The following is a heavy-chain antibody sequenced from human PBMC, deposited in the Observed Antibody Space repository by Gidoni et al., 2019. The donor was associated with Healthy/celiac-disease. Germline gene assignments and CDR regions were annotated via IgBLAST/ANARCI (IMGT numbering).Heavy chain of an antibody. V-gene: IGHV3-21*01. D-gene: IGHD3-10*01. CDR1: GFTFSSYS. CDR3: ASNVRGGKALSQGTDY. J-gene: IGHJ4*02. CDR2: ISSRSSKK. Sequence: VQLVESGGGLVKPGGSLILSCSASGFTFSSYSKNWVRQAPGKGLEGGGSISSRSSKKNEADSEKGRFTISRDNAKNSMYLQMNSLRAEEKAVYYWASNVRGGKALSQGTDYWGQGTLVTVSP.